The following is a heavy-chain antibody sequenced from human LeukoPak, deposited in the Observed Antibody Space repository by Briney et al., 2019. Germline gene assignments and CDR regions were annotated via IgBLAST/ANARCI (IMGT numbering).Heavy chain of an antibody. Sequence: SETLSLTCTVSGGSISSYYWSWIRQPPGEGREWIGYIYYSGSTTYNPSLKSRVTISVDTSKNQFSLKLSSVTAADTAVYYCARGLPKNDYGDYGGTWFDPWGQGTLVTVSS. V-gene: IGHV4-59*12. CDR1: GGSISSYY. CDR2: IYYSGST. CDR3: ARGLPKNDYGDYGGTWFDP. J-gene: IGHJ5*02. D-gene: IGHD4-17*01.